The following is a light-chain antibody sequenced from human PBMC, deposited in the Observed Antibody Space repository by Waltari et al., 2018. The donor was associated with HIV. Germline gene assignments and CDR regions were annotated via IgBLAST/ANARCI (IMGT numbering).Light chain of an antibody. V-gene: IGLV1-44*01. CDR1: RPNSGSIS. J-gene: IGLJ1*01. CDR2: MTS. CDR3: AAWDDTLNGYL. Sequence: QSVLSQQPPASGTPGQRVTILCPGRRPNSGSISVTWYQQLPTAAPKLLIFMTSQRPSGVPERFSGFKSGTVASLAISGLQSEDEADYYCAAWDDTLNGYLFGTGTKVTVL.